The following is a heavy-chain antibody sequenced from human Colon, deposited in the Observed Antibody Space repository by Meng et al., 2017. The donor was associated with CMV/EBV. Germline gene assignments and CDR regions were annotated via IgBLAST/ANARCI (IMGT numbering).Heavy chain of an antibody. CDR2: IKQDGSEK. Sequence: GESLKISCAASGFTFSSYWMSWVRQAPGKGLEWVANIKQDGSEKYYVDSVKGRFTISRDNAKNSLYLQMNSLRAEDTAVYYCAKGGRGGNDGLDIWGQGTLVTVSS. CDR3: AKGGRGGNDGLDI. D-gene: IGHD3-16*01. J-gene: IGHJ3*02. CDR1: GFTFSSYW. V-gene: IGHV3-7*01.